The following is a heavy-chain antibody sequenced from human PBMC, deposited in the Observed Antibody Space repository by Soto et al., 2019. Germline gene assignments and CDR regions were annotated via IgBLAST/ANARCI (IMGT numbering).Heavy chain of an antibody. V-gene: IGHV4-34*01. CDR2: VKHGGNT. Sequence: SETLSLTCAVYGGSFSGYYWTWIRQPPGKELEWIGEVKHGGNTNYNPSLKSRVTMSVDTSKSQFSLNLSSVTAADTAVYYCARGSYYDFWSGTSRNYNFFDPWGRGTLVTVSS. CDR1: GGSFSGYY. D-gene: IGHD3-3*01. J-gene: IGHJ5*02. CDR3: ARGSYYDFWSGTSRNYNFFDP.